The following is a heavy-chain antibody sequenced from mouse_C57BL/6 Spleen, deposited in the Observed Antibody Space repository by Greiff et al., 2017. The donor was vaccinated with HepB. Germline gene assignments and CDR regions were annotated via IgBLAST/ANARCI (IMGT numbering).Heavy chain of an antibody. D-gene: IGHD2-4*01. CDR2: IWRGGST. CDR1: GFSLTSYG. CDR3: AKNDYDYDGGAMDY. J-gene: IGHJ4*01. Sequence: QVQLQQSGPGLVQPSQSLSITCTVSGFSLTSYGVHWVRQSPGKGLEWLGVIWRGGSTDYNAAFMSRLSITKDNSKSQVFFKMNSLQADDTAIYYCAKNDYDYDGGAMDYWGQGTSVTVSS. V-gene: IGHV2-5*01.